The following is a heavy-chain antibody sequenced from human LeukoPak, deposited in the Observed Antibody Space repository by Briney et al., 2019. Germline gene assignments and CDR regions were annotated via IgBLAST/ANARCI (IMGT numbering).Heavy chain of an antibody. V-gene: IGHV3-48*02. D-gene: IGHD2-15*01. CDR3: ARVGRGSHGGNGDY. CDR2: ISSSSSTI. J-gene: IGHJ4*02. Sequence: GGSLRLSCSASGFTFSSYSMNWVRQAPGKGLEWVSYISSSSSTIYYADSVKGRFTISRDNAKNSLYLQMNSLRDEDTAVYYCARVGRGSHGGNGDYWGQGTLVTVSS. CDR1: GFTFSSYS.